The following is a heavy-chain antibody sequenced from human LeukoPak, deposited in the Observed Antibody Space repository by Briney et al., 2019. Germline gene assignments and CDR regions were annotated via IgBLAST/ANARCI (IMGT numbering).Heavy chain of an antibody. Sequence: PSETLSLTCTVSGGSISSSNHLWGWVRQPPEKGLEWIGSIYYSGSTYYNPSLTSRVTILVDTSKNQFSLKLSSVTAADTALYYCARGQYDILTGYYLQFDYWGQGTLVTVSS. CDR1: GGSISSSNHL. D-gene: IGHD3-9*01. CDR2: IYYSGST. J-gene: IGHJ4*02. CDR3: ARGQYDILTGYYLQFDY. V-gene: IGHV4-39*07.